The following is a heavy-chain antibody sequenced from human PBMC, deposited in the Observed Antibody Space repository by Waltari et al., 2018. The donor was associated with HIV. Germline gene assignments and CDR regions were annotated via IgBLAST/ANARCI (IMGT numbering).Heavy chain of an antibody. V-gene: IGHV1-69*01. CDR2: IIPLFGEA. J-gene: IGHJ6*02. CDR3: ARVPDRSGYQRYAMDV. D-gene: IGHD3-22*01. Sequence: QVQLVQSGAEGKKPGSSVKVSCKASGGTVSSSDISWVRQAPGQGLEWMGAIIPLFGEANYAQKFQGRLTITADESTSTAYMELSSLRSEDTAVYYCARVPDRSGYQRYAMDVWGQGTTVTVS. CDR1: GGTVSSSD.